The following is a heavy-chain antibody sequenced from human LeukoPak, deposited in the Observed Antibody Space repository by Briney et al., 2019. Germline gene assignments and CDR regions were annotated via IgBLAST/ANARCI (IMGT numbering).Heavy chain of an antibody. Sequence: GESLKISCKGSGYSFTSYWIGWGRQMPGKGLEWMWIIYPGDADTRYSPSFQGQVTISADKSIRTPYLQWSSLKASDTAMYYCARGSSSQDFDYWGQGTLVTVSS. CDR3: ARGSSSQDFDY. D-gene: IGHD6-6*01. CDR2: IYPGDADT. J-gene: IGHJ4*02. V-gene: IGHV5-51*01. CDR1: GYSFTSYW.